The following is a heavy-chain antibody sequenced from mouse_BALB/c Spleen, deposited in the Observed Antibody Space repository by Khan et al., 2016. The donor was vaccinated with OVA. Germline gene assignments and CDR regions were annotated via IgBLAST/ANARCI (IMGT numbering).Heavy chain of an antibody. V-gene: IGHV3-2*02. CDR2: ISNSGNT. D-gene: IGHD2-1*01. Sequence: QLEESGPGLVKPSQSLALTCTVSGSSIPSDYAWNWIRQFPGSKLEWMGYISNSGNTSYNPSLKSRITITRDTSKNQFFLQLNSVTTEDTAKYYGARDGNWYFDVWGAGTTVTVSS. CDR1: GSSIPSDYA. CDR3: ARDGNWYFDV. J-gene: IGHJ1*01.